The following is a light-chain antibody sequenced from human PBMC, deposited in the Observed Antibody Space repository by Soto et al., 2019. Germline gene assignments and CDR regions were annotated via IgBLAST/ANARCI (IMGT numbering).Light chain of an antibody. CDR3: QQRSNWIT. J-gene: IGKJ5*01. CDR1: QSVSNF. Sequence: EIVMTPSPATLSVSPIERATLSCRASQSVSNFLAWYQQKPGQAPRLLIYDASNRATGIPARFSGSGSGTDFILTISSLEPEDFAIYYCQQRSNWITFGQGTRLEIK. CDR2: DAS. V-gene: IGKV3-11*01.